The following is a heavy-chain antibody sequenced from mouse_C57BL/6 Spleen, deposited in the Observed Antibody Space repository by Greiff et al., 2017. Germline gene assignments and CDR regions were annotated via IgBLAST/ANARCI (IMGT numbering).Heavy chain of an antibody. CDR2: IDPETGGT. J-gene: IGHJ1*03. V-gene: IGHV1-15*01. CDR1: GYTFTDYE. D-gene: IGHD1-1*01. Sequence: VQLQQSGAELVRPGASVTLSCKASGYTFTDYEMHWVKQTPVHGLEWIGAIDPETGGTAYNQKFKGKAILTADKSSSTAYMELRSLTSEDSAVYYCTRRIPYYYGSSYGYFDVWGTGTTVTVSS. CDR3: TRRIPYYYGSSYGYFDV.